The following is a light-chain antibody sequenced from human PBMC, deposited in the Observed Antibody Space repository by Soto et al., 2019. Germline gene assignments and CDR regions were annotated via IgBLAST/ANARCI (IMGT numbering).Light chain of an antibody. CDR2: DAS. V-gene: IGKV3-20*01. CDR1: QSVSSGY. CDR3: QQYGRS. J-gene: IGKJ5*01. Sequence: EIVLTQSPGTLSLSPGERATLSCRASQSVSSGYLAWYQQKPGQAPRLLIYDASSRATGIPDRFSGSGSGTDFTLTISRLEPEDFAVYYCQQYGRSFGQGTRLEIK.